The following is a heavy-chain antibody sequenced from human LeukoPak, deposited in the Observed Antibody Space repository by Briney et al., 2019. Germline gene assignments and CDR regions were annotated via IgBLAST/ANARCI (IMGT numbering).Heavy chain of an antibody. CDR2: IYTSGST. D-gene: IGHD3-22*01. CDR3: AGTYYYDSSGYYIDY. J-gene: IGHJ4*02. Sequence: PSDTLSLTCTVSGGSISSYYWSWLRQPAGKGLEGIGRIYTSGSTNYNPSLKSRVTMSVDTSKNQFSLKLSSVTAADTAVYYCAGTYYYDSSGYYIDYWGQGTLVTVSS. CDR1: GGSISSYY. V-gene: IGHV4-4*07.